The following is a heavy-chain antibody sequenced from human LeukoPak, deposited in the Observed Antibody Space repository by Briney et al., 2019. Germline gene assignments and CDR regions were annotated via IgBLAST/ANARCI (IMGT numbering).Heavy chain of an antibody. CDR2: INPYSGGT. J-gene: IGHJ3*02. Sequence: ASVKVSCKASGYTFTGHYMHWVRQAPGQGLEWMGWINPYSGGTHYALIFQDRVTMTRDTSISTAYMELSRLRSDDTAVYYCARRIAGRLINDAFDIWGQGTMVSVSS. V-gene: IGHV1-2*02. D-gene: IGHD6-6*01. CDR3: ARRIAGRLINDAFDI. CDR1: GYTFTGHY.